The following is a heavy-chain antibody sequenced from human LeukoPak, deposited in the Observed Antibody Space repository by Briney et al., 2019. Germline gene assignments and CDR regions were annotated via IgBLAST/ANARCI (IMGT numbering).Heavy chain of an antibody. Sequence: PGGSLRLSCAASGFTFSSSAMSWVRQVPGKGLEWVSGISASGGSTSYADSVRGRFTISRDNSKNTVYLQMNSLRAEDTAVYYCAKDVRDVVVLIDTYMYWGQGTLVTVSS. V-gene: IGHV3-23*01. J-gene: IGHJ4*02. CDR2: ISASGGST. CDR1: GFTFSSSA. D-gene: IGHD2-21*01. CDR3: AKDVRDVVVLIDTYMY.